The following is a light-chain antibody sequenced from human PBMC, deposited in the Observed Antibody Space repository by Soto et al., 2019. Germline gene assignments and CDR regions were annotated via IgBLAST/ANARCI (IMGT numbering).Light chain of an antibody. J-gene: IGKJ1*01. Sequence: AIRMPQSTSSLSASTGDRFTITCLASQYITSYLAWYQQKPGKAPKLLIYAASTLQSGVPSRFSGSGSGTDFTLTITGLQSEDFATYYCQQYYSYPRTFGQGTKVDIK. CDR1: QYITSY. CDR2: AAS. CDR3: QQYYSYPRT. V-gene: IGKV1-8*01.